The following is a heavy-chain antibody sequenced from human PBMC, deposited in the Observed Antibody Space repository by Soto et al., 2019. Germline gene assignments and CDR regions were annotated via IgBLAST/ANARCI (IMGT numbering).Heavy chain of an antibody. CDR2: ISSNSDTI. Sequence: EVQLVESGGGLVQPGRSLRLSCVASGFTADDYALHWVRQAPGKGLEGVSGISSNSDTIHYADSVKGRFTISRDNAKNSLFLQMNSVRPEDTAVYYCAKDMNWGGMTTIHYFDSWGQGTLVTVSS. CDR3: AKDMNWGGMTTIHYFDS. CDR1: GFTADDYA. J-gene: IGHJ4*02. D-gene: IGHD4-17*01. V-gene: IGHV3-9*02.